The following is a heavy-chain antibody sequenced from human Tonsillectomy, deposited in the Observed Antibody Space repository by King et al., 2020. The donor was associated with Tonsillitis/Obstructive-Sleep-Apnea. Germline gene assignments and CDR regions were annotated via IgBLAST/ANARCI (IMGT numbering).Heavy chain of an antibody. CDR3: ARDYYYSIDY. CDR2: IDSDVSTT. CDR1: GFTFSTYW. D-gene: IGHD3-22*01. J-gene: IGHJ4*02. V-gene: IGHV3-74*01. Sequence: VQLVESGGGLVQPGGSLRLSCAASGFTFSTYWMHWVRQAPGKGLVWVSRIDSDVSTTFYADSVKGRFTISRDNAKNTLYLQMNSLRAEDTAVYYCARDYYYSIDYWGRGTLVTVSS.